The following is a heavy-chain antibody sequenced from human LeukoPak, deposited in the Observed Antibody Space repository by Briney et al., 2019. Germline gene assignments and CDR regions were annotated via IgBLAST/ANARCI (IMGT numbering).Heavy chain of an antibody. J-gene: IGHJ6*02. CDR2: ISGSGGST. V-gene: IGHV3-23*01. Sequence: GGSLRLSCAASGFTFSSYAMSWVRQAPGKGLEWVSAISGSGGSTYCADSVKGRFTISRDNSKNTLYLQMNSLRAEDTAVYYCAKDQSSGSYRLYYGMDVWGQGTTVTVSS. CDR3: AKDQSSGSYRLYYGMDV. D-gene: IGHD3-10*01. CDR1: GFTFSSYA.